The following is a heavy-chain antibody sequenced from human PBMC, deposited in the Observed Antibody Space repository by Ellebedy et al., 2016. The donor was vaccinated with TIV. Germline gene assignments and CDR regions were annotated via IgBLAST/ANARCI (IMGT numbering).Heavy chain of an antibody. V-gene: IGHV1-46*01. J-gene: IGHJ5*02. CDR3: TRVRGDRNWLDP. CDR1: GYTFTESY. D-gene: IGHD4-17*01. Sequence: AASVKVSCKVSGYTFTESYVHWVRQAPGQGLEWMGRIDPSGGGTFYAHNFQGRVTMTSDTSTTTVYMELRGLRSEDTAVYYCTRVRGDRNWLDPWGLGTLVTVSS. CDR2: IDPSGGGT.